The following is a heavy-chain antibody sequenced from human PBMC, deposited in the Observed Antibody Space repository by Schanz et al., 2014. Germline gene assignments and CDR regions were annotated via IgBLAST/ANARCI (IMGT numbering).Heavy chain of an antibody. CDR3: SRGGGMDV. Sequence: EVQLVESGGGLLQPGGSLRLSCATSGFTFTTFAMTWVRQAPGKGLEWVSTIGSAGANTYYADSVKGRFTISRDNSKNTLHLQMNSLRAEDTAIYYCSRGGGMDVWGQGTTVTVSS. D-gene: IGHD3-10*01. CDR1: GFTFTTFA. J-gene: IGHJ6*02. V-gene: IGHV3-23*04. CDR2: IGSAGANT.